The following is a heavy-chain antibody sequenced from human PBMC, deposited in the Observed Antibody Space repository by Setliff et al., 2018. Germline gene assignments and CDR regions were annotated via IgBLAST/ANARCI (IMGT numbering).Heavy chain of an antibody. CDR3: GHCICASGGICFVDFHS. CDR2: VFWDEDK. J-gene: IGHJ4*02. CDR1: GFSLTTSGVG. V-gene: IGHV2-5*02. D-gene: IGHD2-15*01. Sequence: SGPTLVNPTQTLKLTCTFSGFSLTTSGVGVGWIRQPPGKALEWLALVFWDEDKYYSPSLKSRLTITKDTSNNQVVLTMTYMDPVDTARYCCGHCICASGGICFVDFHSWGQESRSTVSP.